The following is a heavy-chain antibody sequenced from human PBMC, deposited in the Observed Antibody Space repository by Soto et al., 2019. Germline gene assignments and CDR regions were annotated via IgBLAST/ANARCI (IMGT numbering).Heavy chain of an antibody. CDR1: GFTFSNAW. V-gene: IGHV3-15*07. CDR2: IKSKTDGGTT. CDR3: AHYYDSSGYWLTPVYYYYYGMDV. J-gene: IGHJ6*02. Sequence: GGSLRLSCAASGFTFSNAWMNWVRQAPGKGLEWVGRIKSKTDGGTTDYAAPVKGRFTISRDDSKNTLYLQMNSLKTEDTAVYYCAHYYDSSGYWLTPVYYYYYGMDVWGQGTTVTVSS. D-gene: IGHD3-22*01.